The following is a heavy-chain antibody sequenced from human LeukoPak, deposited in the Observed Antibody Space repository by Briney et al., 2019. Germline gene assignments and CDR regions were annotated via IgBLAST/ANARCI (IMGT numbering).Heavy chain of an antibody. J-gene: IGHJ5*02. CDR2: INPNSGGT. CDR1: GYTFTDYY. Sequence: ASVKVSCKASGYTFTDYYMHWVRQAPGQGLEWMGWINPNSGGTNYAQKFQGRVTMTRDTSISTAYMELSSLRSEDTAVYYCARDTNSGGSSFGFDPWGQGTLVTVSS. V-gene: IGHV1-2*02. CDR3: ARDTNSGGSSFGFDP. D-gene: IGHD6-13*01.